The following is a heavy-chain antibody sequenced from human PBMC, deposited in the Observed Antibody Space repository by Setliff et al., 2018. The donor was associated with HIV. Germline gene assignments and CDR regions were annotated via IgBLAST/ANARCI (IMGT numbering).Heavy chain of an antibody. CDR2: INTNTGNP. D-gene: IGHD2-2*01. J-gene: IGHJ4*02. CDR1: GYMFITYA. Sequence: ASVKVSCKASGYMFITYAINWVRQAPGQGLEWMGWINTNTGNPTYAQAFTGRFVFSLETSVSTAFLQISSLEAEDTAIYYCARSRLRTHCNGNNCLNHFDSWGQGTLVTVSS. CDR3: ARSRLRTHCNGNNCLNHFDS. V-gene: IGHV7-4-1*02.